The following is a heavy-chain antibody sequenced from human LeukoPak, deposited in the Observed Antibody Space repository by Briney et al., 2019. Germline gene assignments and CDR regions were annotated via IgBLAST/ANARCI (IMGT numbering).Heavy chain of an antibody. J-gene: IGHJ4*02. CDR1: GFPLSNYA. Sequence: LRLSCAASGFPLSNYAMSWIRQPPGKGLEWIGYIYHSGSTYYNPSLKSRVTISVDRSKNQFSLKLSSVTAADTAVYYCARDKSRGIVGPTGYWGQGTLVTVSS. V-gene: IGHV4-30-2*01. CDR3: ARDKSRGIVGPTGY. CDR2: IYHSGST. D-gene: IGHD1-26*01.